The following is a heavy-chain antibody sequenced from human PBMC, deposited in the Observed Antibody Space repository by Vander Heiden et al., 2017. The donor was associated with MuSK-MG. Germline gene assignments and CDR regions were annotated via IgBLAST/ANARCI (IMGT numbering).Heavy chain of an antibody. CDR1: GGTFSSYA. CDR3: ARIYGVVEWGYFDL. Sequence: QVQLVQSGAEVKKPGSSVKVSCKASGGTFSSYAISWVRQAPGQGLEWMGGIIPIFGTANYAQKVQGRVTITADESTSTAYRELRRMRSQETAVYYYARIYGVVEWGYFDLWGRGTLVTVYS. V-gene: IGHV1-69*01. CDR2: IIPIFGTA. J-gene: IGHJ2*01. D-gene: IGHD4-17*01.